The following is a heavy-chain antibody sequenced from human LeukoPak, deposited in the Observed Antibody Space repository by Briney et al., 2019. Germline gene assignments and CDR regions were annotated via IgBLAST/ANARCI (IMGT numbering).Heavy chain of an antibody. V-gene: IGHV4-30-4*08. CDR3: ARGSPDYDFWSGYYGDGLRGNWFDP. CDR1: GGSISSGDYY. J-gene: IGHJ5*02. CDR2: IYYSGST. D-gene: IGHD3-3*01. Sequence: SQTLSLTCTVSGGSISSGDYYWSWIRQPPGKGLEWIGYIYYSGSTYYNPSLKSRVTISVDTSKNQFSLKLSSVTAADTAVYYCARGSPDYDFWSGYYGDGLRGNWFDPWGQGTLVTVSS.